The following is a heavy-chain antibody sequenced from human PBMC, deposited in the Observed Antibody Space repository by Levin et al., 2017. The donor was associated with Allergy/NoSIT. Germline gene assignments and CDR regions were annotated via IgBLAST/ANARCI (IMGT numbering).Heavy chain of an antibody. Sequence: LSLTCAASGFTVSSNYMSWVRQAPGKGLEWVSVIYSGGSTYYADSVKGRFTISRDNSKNTLYLQMNSLRAEDTAVYYCARAPSSNYDILTGYYVRSVGPYYYMDVWGKGTTVTVSS. CDR2: IYSGGST. D-gene: IGHD3-9*01. V-gene: IGHV3-66*02. CDR1: GFTVSSNY. J-gene: IGHJ6*03. CDR3: ARAPSSNYDILTGYYVRSVGPYYYMDV.